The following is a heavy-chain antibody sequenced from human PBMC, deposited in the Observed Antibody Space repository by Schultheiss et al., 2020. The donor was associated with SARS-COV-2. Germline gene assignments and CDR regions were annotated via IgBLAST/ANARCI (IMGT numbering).Heavy chain of an antibody. V-gene: IGHV3-48*04. CDR1: GFTFSSYS. CDR2: ISSSSSTI. D-gene: IGHD2-2*01. J-gene: IGHJ4*02. CDR3: ARGRTLGSTSRTSASY. Sequence: GGSLRLSCAASGFTFSSYSMNWVRQAPGKGLEWVSYISSSSSTIYYADSVKGPFTLSRDNAKNSLYLQMNSLRAEDTAVYYCARGRTLGSTSRTSASYWGPGALVTVSS.